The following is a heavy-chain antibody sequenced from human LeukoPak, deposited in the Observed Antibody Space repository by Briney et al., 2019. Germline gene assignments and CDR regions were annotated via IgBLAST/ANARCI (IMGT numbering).Heavy chain of an antibody. CDR3: AKDSSPSGYGSGWPFDY. Sequence: GSLRLSCAASGFTFSTYGMHWVRQAPGKGLEWVGFIRYDGSNIYYADSVKGRFTISRDNSKNTLYLQMNSLRAEDTAVYYCAKDSSPSGYGSGWPFDYWGQGTLATVSS. CDR2: IRYDGSNI. D-gene: IGHD5-12*01. V-gene: IGHV3-30*02. J-gene: IGHJ4*02. CDR1: GFTFSTYG.